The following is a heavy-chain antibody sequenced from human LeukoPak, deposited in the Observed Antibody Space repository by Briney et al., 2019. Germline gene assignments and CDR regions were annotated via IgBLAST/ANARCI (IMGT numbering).Heavy chain of an antibody. J-gene: IGHJ4*02. CDR2: INPNSGGT. CDR1: GYTFIDYY. V-gene: IGHV1-2*02. D-gene: IGHD6-6*01. Sequence: GASVKVSCKASGYTFIDYYMQWVQQAPGQGLEWMGWINPNSGGTNFAQKFQGRVAMTRDTSISTAYMELGSLRSDDTAVYYCARARWQLVPYFDSWGQGTLVTVSS. CDR3: ARARWQLVPYFDS.